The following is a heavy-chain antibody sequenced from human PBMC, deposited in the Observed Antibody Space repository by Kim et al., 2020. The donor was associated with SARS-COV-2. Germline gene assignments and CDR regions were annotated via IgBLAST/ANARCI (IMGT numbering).Heavy chain of an antibody. Sequence: GESLRLSCAASGFTFSSYGMHWVRQAPGKGLEWVAVISYDGSNKYYADSVKGRFTISRDNSKNTLYLQMNSLRAEDTAVYYCASLAGGSSWHEINYYYYGMDLGGRGTTVTVPS. V-gene: IGHV3-33*05. CDR3: ASLAGGSSWHEINYYYYGMDL. CDR2: ISYDGSNK. CDR1: GFTFSSYG. D-gene: IGHD6-13*01. J-gene: IGHJ6*02.